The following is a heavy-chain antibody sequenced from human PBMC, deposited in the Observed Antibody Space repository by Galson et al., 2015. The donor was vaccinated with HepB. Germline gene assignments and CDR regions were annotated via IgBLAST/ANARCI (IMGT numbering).Heavy chain of an antibody. Sequence: QSGAEVKKPGESLKISCKGSGYSFTSYWIGRVRQMPGKGLEWMGIIYPSDSYTNYSPSFQGHVTISADKSISTAYLQWSSLKASDTAMYYCARHRSLPYDSSGYYDYWGQGTLVTVSS. J-gene: IGHJ4*02. CDR3: ARHRSLPYDSSGYYDY. V-gene: IGHV5-51*01. CDR2: IYPSDSYT. CDR1: GYSFTSYW. D-gene: IGHD3-22*01.